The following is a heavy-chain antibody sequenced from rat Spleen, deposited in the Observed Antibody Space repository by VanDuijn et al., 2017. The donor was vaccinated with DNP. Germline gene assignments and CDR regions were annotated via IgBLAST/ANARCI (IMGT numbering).Heavy chain of an antibody. V-gene: IGHV5-46*01. CDR2: ISTSGGST. CDR3: TRERTGY. CDR1: GFTFSSFP. Sequence: EVQLVESGGGLVQPGRSMKLSCAASGFTFSSFPMAWVRQAPTKGLEWVATISTSGGSTYYRDSVKGRFTISRDNAKSTLYLQMNSLRSEDTATYYCTRERTGYWGQGVMVTVSS. J-gene: IGHJ2*01. D-gene: IGHD5-1*01.